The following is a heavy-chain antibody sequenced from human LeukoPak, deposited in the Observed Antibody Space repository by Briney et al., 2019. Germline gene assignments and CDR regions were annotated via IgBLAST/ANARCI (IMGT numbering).Heavy chain of an antibody. CDR2: IYSSGST. V-gene: IGHV4-59*01. D-gene: IGHD3-22*01. Sequence: SETLSLTCTVSGGTINNYYWSWIRQPPGKGLEYIGSIYSSGSTNYNPSLKSRVTMSVDTSKNQFSLKLSSVTAADTAVYYCARGSRYSGTSGYYYSHYYMDVWWKGTTVTVSS. J-gene: IGHJ6*03. CDR3: ARGSRYSGTSGYYYSHYYMDV. CDR1: GGTINNYY.